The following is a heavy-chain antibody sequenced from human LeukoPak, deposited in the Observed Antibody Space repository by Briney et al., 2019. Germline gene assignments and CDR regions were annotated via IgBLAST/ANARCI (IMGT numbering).Heavy chain of an antibody. D-gene: IGHD4-17*01. Sequence: ASVKVSCKASGYIFTSYYMYWVRQAPGQGLEWMGIINPSGASIRYAQKFQGRVTLTRDTSTSTVYMELSSLRSEDTAVYYCARDQTYGDYGGIPDYWGQGTLVTVSS. CDR2: INPSGASI. CDR1: GYIFTSYY. CDR3: ARDQTYGDYGGIPDY. V-gene: IGHV1-46*01. J-gene: IGHJ4*02.